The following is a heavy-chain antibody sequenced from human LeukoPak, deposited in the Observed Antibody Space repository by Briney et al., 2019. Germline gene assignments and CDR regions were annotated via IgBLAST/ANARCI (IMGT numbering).Heavy chain of an antibody. CDR3: ARDASITIFGVVIHDAFDI. CDR1: GYSISSGYY. V-gene: IGHV4-38-2*02. CDR2: IYHSGST. D-gene: IGHD3-3*01. J-gene: IGHJ3*02. Sequence: SETLSLTCTVSGYSISSGYYWGWIRQPPGTGLEWIGSIYHSGSTYYNPSLKSRVTISVDTSKNHFSMKLSYVTAANTAVYYCARDASITIFGVVIHDAFDIWGQGTMVTVSS.